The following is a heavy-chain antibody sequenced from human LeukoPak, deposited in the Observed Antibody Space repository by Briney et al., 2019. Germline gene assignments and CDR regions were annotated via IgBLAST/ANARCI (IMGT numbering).Heavy chain of an antibody. CDR1: GFTFDDYA. V-gene: IGHV3-9*01. CDR3: AKAACGGDCRTFDY. CDR2: ISWNSGSI. J-gene: IGHJ4*02. D-gene: IGHD2-21*02. Sequence: GRSLRLSCAASGFTFDDYAMHLVRQAPGKGLEWVSGISWNSGSIGYADSVKGRFTISRDNAKNSLYLQMNSLRAEDTALYYCAKAACGGDCRTFDYWGQGTLVTVSS.